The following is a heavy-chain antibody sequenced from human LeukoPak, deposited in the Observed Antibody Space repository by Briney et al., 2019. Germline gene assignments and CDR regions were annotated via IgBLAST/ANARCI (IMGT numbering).Heavy chain of an antibody. V-gene: IGHV4-34*01. CDR1: GGSCSGYY. J-gene: IGHJ4*02. D-gene: IGHD2-15*01. Sequence: PSETLSLTCAVYGGSCSGYYWSWIRQPPGKGLEWIGEINHSGSTNYNPSLESRVTISVDTSKNQFSLKLSSVTAADTAVYYCARGKRYSSGADYWGQGTLVTVSS. CDR3: ARGKRYSSGADY. CDR2: INHSGST.